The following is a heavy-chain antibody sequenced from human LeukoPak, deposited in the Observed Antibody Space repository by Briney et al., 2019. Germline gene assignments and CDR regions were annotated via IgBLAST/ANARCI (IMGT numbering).Heavy chain of an antibody. CDR2: ISTSSSCI. Sequence: GGSLRLSCVASGFTFSRNSMNWVRQAPGKGLEWVSSISTSSSCIYHTDSVKGRFTISRDNAKNSLYLQMNNLRAEDSAVYYCARGKEVVSADGNWFDPWGQGTLVIVSS. CDR3: ARGKEVVSADGNWFDP. J-gene: IGHJ5*02. CDR1: GFTFSRNS. D-gene: IGHD2-2*01. V-gene: IGHV3-21*01.